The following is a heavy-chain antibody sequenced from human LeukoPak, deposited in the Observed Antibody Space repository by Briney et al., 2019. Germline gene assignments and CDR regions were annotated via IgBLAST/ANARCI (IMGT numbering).Heavy chain of an antibody. V-gene: IGHV3-30*04. J-gene: IGHJ5*02. D-gene: IGHD6-13*01. Sequence: PGRSLRLSCAASGFTFSSYAMHWVRQAPGKGLEWVAVISYDGSNKYYADSVKGRFTISRDNSKNTLYLQMNSLRAEDTAVYYCARARNPYSSSCPPHPWGQGTPVTVSS. CDR3: ARARNPYSSSCPPHP. CDR1: GFTFSSYA. CDR2: ISYDGSNK.